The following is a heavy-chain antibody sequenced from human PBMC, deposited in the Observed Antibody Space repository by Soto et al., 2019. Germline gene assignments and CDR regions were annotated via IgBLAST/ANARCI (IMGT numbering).Heavy chain of an antibody. D-gene: IGHD2-8*01. CDR3: AKDNGAEGDYFDY. CDR2: ISGSGAST. Sequence: GGSLRLSCAASGFTFSSHAMSWVRQAPGKGLEWVSTISGSGASTYYADSVKGRFTISRDNSKNTLNLQMNSLRAEDTAVYYCAKDNGAEGDYFDYWGQGSLVTVSS. V-gene: IGHV3-23*01. CDR1: GFTFSSHA. J-gene: IGHJ4*02.